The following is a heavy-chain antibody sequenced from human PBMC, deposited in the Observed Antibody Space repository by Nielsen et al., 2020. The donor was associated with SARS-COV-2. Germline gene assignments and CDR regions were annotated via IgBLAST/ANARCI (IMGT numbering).Heavy chain of an antibody. Sequence: GGSLTLSCGASGFTISSSFMNWVRQAPGKGLDWDSVIYTDGSTSHADSVKGRFTVSRDNSKNTLYLQMNSLRAEDTAVYYCARDNWGRMDVWGQGTTVTVSS. D-gene: IGHD7-27*01. J-gene: IGHJ6*02. CDR2: IYTDGST. CDR1: GFTISSSF. CDR3: ARDNWGRMDV. V-gene: IGHV3-66*01.